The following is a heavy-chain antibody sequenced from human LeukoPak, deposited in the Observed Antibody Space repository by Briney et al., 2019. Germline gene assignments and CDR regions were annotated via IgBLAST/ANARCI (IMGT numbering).Heavy chain of an antibody. V-gene: IGHV3-48*01. CDR3: ARGSVYCSGGSCYSVLAAFDI. J-gene: IGHJ3*02. D-gene: IGHD2-15*01. CDR2: ISSSSSTI. Sequence: GGSLRLSCAASGFTFSSYSMNWVRQAPGKGLEWVSYISSSSSTIYYADSVKGRFTISRDNAKNSLYLQMNSLRAEDTAVYYCARGSVYCSGGSCYSVLAAFDIWGQGTMVTVSS. CDR1: GFTFSSYS.